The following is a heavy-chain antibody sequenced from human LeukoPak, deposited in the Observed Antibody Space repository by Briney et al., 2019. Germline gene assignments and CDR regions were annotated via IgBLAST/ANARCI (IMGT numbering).Heavy chain of an antibody. J-gene: IGHJ4*02. V-gene: IGHV1-24*01. Sequence: ASVKVSCKVSGSTVNELSMHWVRQAPGKGLEWMGGFEPEYGETIYAQEFQGRVTMTEDTSTDIAYMELSSLKSEDTAFYYCATVAHYYDTSGYFDYWGQGTLVTVSS. CDR3: ATVAHYYDTSGYFDY. D-gene: IGHD3-22*01. CDR2: FEPEYGET. CDR1: GSTVNELS.